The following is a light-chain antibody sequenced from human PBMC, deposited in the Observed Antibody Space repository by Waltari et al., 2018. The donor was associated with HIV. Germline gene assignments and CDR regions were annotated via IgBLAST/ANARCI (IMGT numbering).Light chain of an antibody. Sequence: DIVMTQSPLSLPVTPGEPASISCRSSQSLLHSNGYNYLDWYLQKPGQSPQLLIYLGSNRASGVPDRFIGSGSGTDFTLKISRVEAEDVGLYYCMQALQTPITFGQGTKVEIK. CDR1: QSLLHSNGYNY. CDR2: LGS. CDR3: MQALQTPIT. V-gene: IGKV2-28*01. J-gene: IGKJ1*01.